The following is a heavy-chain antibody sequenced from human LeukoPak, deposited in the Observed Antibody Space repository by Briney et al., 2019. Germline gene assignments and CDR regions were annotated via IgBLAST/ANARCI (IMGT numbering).Heavy chain of an antibody. CDR1: GGSISPISSSTYY. CDR2: LFYGENT. D-gene: IGHD6-25*01. V-gene: IGHV4-39*01. Sequence: PSETMSLTCTVSGGSISPISSSTYYWGWIRQAPGKGLEWIGSLFYGENTHYNPFLKSRATLSVDASNNQFSLKLTSVTAADAAVYFCARQLPTAAADTRGYFDYWGQGTVATVSS. CDR3: ARQLPTAAADTRGYFDY. J-gene: IGHJ4*02.